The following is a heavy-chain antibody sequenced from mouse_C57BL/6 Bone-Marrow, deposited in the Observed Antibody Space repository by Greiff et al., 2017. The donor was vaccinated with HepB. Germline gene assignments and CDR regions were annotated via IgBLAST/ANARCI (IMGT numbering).Heavy chain of an antibody. CDR3: ARITGMDYAMDY. CDR2: IYPGDGDT. V-gene: IGHV1-82*01. J-gene: IGHJ4*01. CDR1: GYAFSSSW. D-gene: IGHD4-1*01. Sequence: QVHVKQSGPELVKPGASVKISCKASGYAFSSSWMNWVKQRPGEGLEWIGRIYPGDGDTNYNGKFKGKATLTADKSSSTAYMQLSSLTSEDSAVYFCARITGMDYAMDYWGQGTSVTVSS.